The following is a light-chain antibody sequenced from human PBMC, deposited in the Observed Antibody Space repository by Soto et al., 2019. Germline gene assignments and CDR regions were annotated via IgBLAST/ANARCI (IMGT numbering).Light chain of an antibody. CDR3: CSYAGSSTVV. Sequence: QSVLTQPASVSGSPGQSITISCTGTSSDVGSYNLVSWYQQHPGKVPKLMIYEGNKRPSGVSSRFSGSKSGNTASLTISGLQAEDEADYYCCSYAGSSTVVFGGGTQLTVL. J-gene: IGLJ2*01. V-gene: IGLV2-23*01. CDR1: SSDVGSYNL. CDR2: EGN.